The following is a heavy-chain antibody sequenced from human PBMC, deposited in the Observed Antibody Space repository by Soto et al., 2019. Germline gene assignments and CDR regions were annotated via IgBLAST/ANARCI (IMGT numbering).Heavy chain of an antibody. CDR3: ARDRGPGYCSGGSCYPGYYGMDV. Sequence: GGSVKVSCKASGYTFTSYGISWVRQAPGQGLEWMGWISAYNGNTNYAQKLQGRVTMTTDTSTSTAYMELRSLRSDDTAVYYCARDRGPGYCSGGSCYPGYYGMDVWGQGTTVTVSS. D-gene: IGHD2-15*01. CDR1: GYTFTSYG. CDR2: ISAYNGNT. J-gene: IGHJ6*02. V-gene: IGHV1-18*01.